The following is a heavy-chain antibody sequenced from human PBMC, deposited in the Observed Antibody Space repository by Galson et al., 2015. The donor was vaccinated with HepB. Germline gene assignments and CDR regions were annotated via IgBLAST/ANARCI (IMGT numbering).Heavy chain of an antibody. CDR3: ARAGVVRIGVSD. V-gene: IGHV3-30-3*01. J-gene: IGHJ4*02. CDR2: ISYDGSNK. D-gene: IGHD2-21*01. CDR1: GFTFSSYA. Sequence: SLRLSCAASGFTFSSYAMHWVRQAPGKGLEWVAVISYDGSNKYYADSVKGRFTISRDNSKNTLYLQMNSLRAEDTAVYYCARAGVVRIGVSDWGQGTLVTVSS.